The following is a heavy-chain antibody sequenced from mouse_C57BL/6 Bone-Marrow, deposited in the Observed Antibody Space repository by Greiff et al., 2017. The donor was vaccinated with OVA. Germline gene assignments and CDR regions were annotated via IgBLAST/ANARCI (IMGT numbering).Heavy chain of an antibody. Sequence: EVQVVESGGGLVKPGGSLKLSCAASGFTFSDYGMHWVRQAPEKGLEWVAYISSGSSTIYYADTVKGRFTISRDNAKNTLFLQMTSLRSEDTAMYYCARNSGTGAWFAYWGQGTLVTVSA. V-gene: IGHV5-17*01. J-gene: IGHJ3*01. CDR2: ISSGSSTI. CDR3: ARNSGTGAWFAY. D-gene: IGHD4-1*01. CDR1: GFTFSDYG.